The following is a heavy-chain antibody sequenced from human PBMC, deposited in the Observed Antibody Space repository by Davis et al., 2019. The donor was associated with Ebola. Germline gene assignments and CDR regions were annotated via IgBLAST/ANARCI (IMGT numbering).Heavy chain of an antibody. CDR1: GFTFSGSA. CDR3: AREYGDYNYYYGMDV. D-gene: IGHD4-17*01. V-gene: IGHV3-30-3*01. J-gene: IGHJ6*02. Sequence: GESLKISCAASGFTFSGSAMHWVRQAPGKGLEWVAVISYDGSNKYYADSVKGRFTISRDNSKNTLYLQMNSLRAEDTAVYYCAREYGDYNYYYGMDVWGQGTTVTVSS. CDR2: ISYDGSNK.